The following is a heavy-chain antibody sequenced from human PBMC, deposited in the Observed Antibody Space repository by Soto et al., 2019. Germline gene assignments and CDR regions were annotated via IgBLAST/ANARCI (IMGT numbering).Heavy chain of an antibody. Sequence: SETLSLTCAVSGGSISSGGYSWNWIRQPPGKGLEWIGYIYHSGSTLYNPSLKSRVTISVDKSKNQFSLKLSSVTAADTAVYYCARGSSIAGLYYGMDVWGQGTTVTVSS. CDR1: GGSISSGGYS. V-gene: IGHV4-30-2*01. J-gene: IGHJ6*02. CDR3: ARGSSIAGLYYGMDV. CDR2: IYHSGST. D-gene: IGHD6-6*01.